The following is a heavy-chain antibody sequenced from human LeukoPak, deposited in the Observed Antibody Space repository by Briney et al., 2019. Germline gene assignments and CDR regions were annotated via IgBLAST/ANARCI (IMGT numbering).Heavy chain of an antibody. D-gene: IGHD1-1*01. J-gene: IGHJ4*02. CDR1: GFTFSYAW. CDR3: AKDGVQLWGYFDY. V-gene: IGHV3-23*01. Sequence: PGGSLRLSCAASGFTFSYAWMNWVRQAPGKGLEWVSAISGSAGSTYYVDSVKGRFTISRDNSKNTLYLQMNSLRAEDTAVYYCAKDGVQLWGYFDYWGQGTLVTVSS. CDR2: ISGSAGST.